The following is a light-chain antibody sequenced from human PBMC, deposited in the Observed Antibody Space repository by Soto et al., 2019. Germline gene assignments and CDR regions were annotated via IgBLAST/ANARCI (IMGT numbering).Light chain of an antibody. V-gene: IGKV3-20*01. CDR1: QSVSSSY. Sequence: EIVLTQCPGTLSLSPGERATLSCRASQSVSSSYLAWYQQKPGQAPRLLIYGASSRATGIPDRFSGSVSGTDFTLTISRLEPEDFAVYYCQQYGSSPKTFGQGTKVDIK. J-gene: IGKJ1*01. CDR2: GAS. CDR3: QQYGSSPKT.